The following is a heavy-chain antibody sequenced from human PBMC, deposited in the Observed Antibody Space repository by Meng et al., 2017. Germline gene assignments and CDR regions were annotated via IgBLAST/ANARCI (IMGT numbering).Heavy chain of an antibody. CDR1: GFTFSSYA. CDR2: ISYDGSNK. V-gene: IGHV3-30*01. J-gene: IGHJ4*02. Sequence: VKLEDSGGGYVQPGGSLRLSLAAFGFTFSSYAMHWVRQAPGKGLEWVAVISYDGSNKYYADSVKGRFTISRDNSKNTLYLQMNSLRAEDTAVYYCARGPQTSIAVDYWGQGTLVTVSS. CDR3: ARGPQTSIAVDY. D-gene: IGHD6-19*01.